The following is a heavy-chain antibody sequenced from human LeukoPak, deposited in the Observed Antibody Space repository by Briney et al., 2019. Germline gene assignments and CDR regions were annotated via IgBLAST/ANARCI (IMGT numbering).Heavy chain of an antibody. J-gene: IGHJ4*02. CDR1: GFTFSSYS. CDR3: ARDQGGVGY. Sequence: PGGSLRLSCAASGFTFSSYSMNWVRQAPGKGLEWVSSISSRSSYIDYADSLKGRFTISRDNAKNSLYLQMNSLRAEGTAVYYCARDQGGVGYWGQGTLVTVSS. CDR2: ISSRSSYI. D-gene: IGHD3-16*01. V-gene: IGHV3-21*01.